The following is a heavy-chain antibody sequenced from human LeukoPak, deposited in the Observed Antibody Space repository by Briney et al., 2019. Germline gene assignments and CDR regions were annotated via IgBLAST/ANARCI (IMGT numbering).Heavy chain of an antibody. Sequence: QPGGSLRLSCAPSVFTFSSYDMNCVRQATGKGLEWVSAIGTAGDPYYPGSVKGRFTISRENAKNSLYLQMNSLRAGDMAVYYCERGIATGKISVYFSGMDVWGQETTVTVSS. CDR2: IGTAGDP. CDR3: ERGIATGKISVYFSGMDV. CDR1: VFTFSSYD. J-gene: IGHJ6*02. D-gene: IGHD3-3*01. V-gene: IGHV3-13*05.